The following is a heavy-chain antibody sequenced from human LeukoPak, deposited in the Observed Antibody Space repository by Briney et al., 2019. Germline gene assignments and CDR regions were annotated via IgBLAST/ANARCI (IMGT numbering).Heavy chain of an antibody. CDR3: ARDLGSGYFDY. Sequence: ASVKVSCKASGYTFTSYYMHLVRQAPGQGLEWMGIINPSGGSTSYAQKFQGRVTMTRDMSTSTVYMELRSLRSEDTAVYYCARDLGSGYFDYWGQGTLATVSS. J-gene: IGHJ4*02. CDR1: GYTFTSYY. CDR2: INPSGGST. V-gene: IGHV1-46*01. D-gene: IGHD3-10*02.